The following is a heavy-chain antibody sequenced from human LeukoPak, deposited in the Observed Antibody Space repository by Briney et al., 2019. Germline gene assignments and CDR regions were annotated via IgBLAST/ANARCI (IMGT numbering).Heavy chain of an antibody. V-gene: IGHV3-11*04. J-gene: IGHJ4*02. Sequence: GGSLRLSCAASGFTFSDYYMSWIRQAPGKGLEWVSYISSSGSTIYYADSVKGRFAISRDNAKNSLYLQMNSLRAEDTAVYYCARGPRIAAAGTTEEFDYWGQGTLVTVSS. CDR2: ISSSGSTI. CDR3: ARGPRIAAAGTTEEFDY. D-gene: IGHD6-13*01. CDR1: GFTFSDYY.